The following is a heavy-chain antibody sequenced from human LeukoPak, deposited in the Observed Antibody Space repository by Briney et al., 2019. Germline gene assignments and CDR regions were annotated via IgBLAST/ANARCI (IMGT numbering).Heavy chain of an antibody. D-gene: IGHD1-26*01. Sequence: ASVKVSCKASGYTFTSYDINWVRQATGQGLEWMGWMNPNSGNTGCAQKFQGRVTMTRNTSITTAYMELSSLRSEDTAVYYCARAPEWGKANYYYYMDVWGKGTTVTVSS. CDR3: ARAPEWGKANYYYYMDV. V-gene: IGHV1-8*01. J-gene: IGHJ6*03. CDR2: MNPNSGNT. CDR1: GYTFTSYD.